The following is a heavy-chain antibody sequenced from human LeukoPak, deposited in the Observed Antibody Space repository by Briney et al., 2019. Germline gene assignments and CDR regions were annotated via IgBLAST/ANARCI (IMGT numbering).Heavy chain of an antibody. CDR1: GFTFSSYS. V-gene: IGHV3-21*01. Sequence: GGSLRLSCAASGFTFSSYSMNWVRQAPGKGLEWVSSISSSSSYIYYADSVKGRFTISRDNAKNSLYLQMNSLRAEDTAVYYCAREGASYYHGSGFSASGDHFDYWGQGTLVTVSS. D-gene: IGHD3-10*01. CDR2: ISSSSSYI. CDR3: AREGASYYHGSGFSASGDHFDY. J-gene: IGHJ4*02.